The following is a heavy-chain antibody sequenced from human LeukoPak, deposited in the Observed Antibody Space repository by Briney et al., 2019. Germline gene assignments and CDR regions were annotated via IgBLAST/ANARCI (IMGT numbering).Heavy chain of an antibody. Sequence: SVKVSCKASGGTFSSYAISWVRQAPGQGLEWMGGIIPIFGTANYAQKFQGRVTITADESTSTAYMELSSLRSEDTAVYYCASFEGDGYNAWEYWGQGTLVTVSS. J-gene: IGHJ4*02. CDR1: GGTFSSYA. V-gene: IGHV1-69*13. D-gene: IGHD5-24*01. CDR3: ASFEGDGYNAWEY. CDR2: IIPIFGTA.